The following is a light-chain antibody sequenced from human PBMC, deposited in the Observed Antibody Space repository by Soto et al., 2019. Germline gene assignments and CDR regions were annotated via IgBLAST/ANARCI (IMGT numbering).Light chain of an antibody. Sequence: IVLTQSPGTLSLSPGERATLSCRASQSVSSSYLAWYQQKPGQAPRLLMYAASSRAPDFPDRFSGSGSGTDFTLTISRLEAEDFAVYYCQQSGSSRKTFGQGTKVDIK. CDR2: AAS. CDR1: QSVSSSY. J-gene: IGKJ1*01. CDR3: QQSGSSRKT. V-gene: IGKV3-20*01.